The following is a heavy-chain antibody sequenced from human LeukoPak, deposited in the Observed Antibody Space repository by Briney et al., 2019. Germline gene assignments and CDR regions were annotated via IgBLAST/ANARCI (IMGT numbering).Heavy chain of an antibody. CDR3: AAAYGSGGPRDY. CDR2: IVVGSGNT. Sequence: TSVKVSCKASGLTFTSSAVQWVRQARGQPLEWIGWIVVGSGNTNYAQKFQERVTITRDMSTSTAYMELSSLRSEDTAVYYCAAAYGSGGPRDYWGQGTLVTVSS. V-gene: IGHV1-58*01. CDR1: GLTFTSSA. D-gene: IGHD3-10*01. J-gene: IGHJ4*02.